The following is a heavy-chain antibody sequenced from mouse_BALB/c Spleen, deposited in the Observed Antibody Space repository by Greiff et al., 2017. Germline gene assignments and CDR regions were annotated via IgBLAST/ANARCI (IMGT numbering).Heavy chain of an antibody. CDR2: IWAGGST. D-gene: IGHD1-1*01. Sequence: VKLVESGPGLVAPSQSLSITCTVSGFSLTSYGVHWVRQPPGKGLEWLGVIWAGGSTNYNSALMSRLSISKDNSKSQVFLKMNSLQTDDTAMYYCARPGSSSYWYFDVWGAGTTVTVSS. CDR1: GFSLTSYG. J-gene: IGHJ1*01. V-gene: IGHV2-9*02. CDR3: ARPGSSSYWYFDV.